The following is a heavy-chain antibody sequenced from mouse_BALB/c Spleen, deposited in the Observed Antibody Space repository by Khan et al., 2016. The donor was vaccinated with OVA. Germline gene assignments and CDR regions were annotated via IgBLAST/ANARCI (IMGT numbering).Heavy chain of an antibody. CDR1: GFTFSSYS. Sequence: EVELVESGGDLVKPGGSLKLSCAASGFTFSSYSMSWVRQTPDKRLEWVASISSGGDYTYYPDSVKGRFTISRDNAKNTPYLQMSDLKSEDTAMYYCAYHLTGSFAYWGQGTLVTVSA. V-gene: IGHV5-6*01. J-gene: IGHJ3*01. CDR2: ISSGGDYT. D-gene: IGHD4-1*01. CDR3: AYHLTGSFAY.